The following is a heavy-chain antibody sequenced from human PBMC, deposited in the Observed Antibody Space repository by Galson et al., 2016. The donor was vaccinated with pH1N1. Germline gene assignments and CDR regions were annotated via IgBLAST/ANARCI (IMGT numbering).Heavy chain of an antibody. V-gene: IGHV1-69*13. D-gene: IGHD1-26*01. CDR3: ARGSGYSGTYGNAFDI. Sequence: SVKVSCKASGGTFSSHAISWVRQAPGQGLEWMGGIIGMFGTTNYAQKFQGRVTITADEFTSTAYMALNNLRSEDTAVYYCARGSGYSGTYGNAFDIWGQGTMVTVSS. J-gene: IGHJ3*02. CDR2: IIGMFGTT. CDR1: GGTFSSHA.